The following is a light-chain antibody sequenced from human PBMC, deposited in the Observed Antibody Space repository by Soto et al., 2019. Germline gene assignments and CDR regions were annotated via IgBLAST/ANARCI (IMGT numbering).Light chain of an antibody. CDR2: DVS. CDR1: SSDVGGYNY. J-gene: IGLJ3*02. CDR3: RSYTATRTVV. Sequence: QSVLTQPASVAGSPGQSITIACTGTSSDVGGYNYVSWYQLHPGKAPRLVIYDVSIRPPAVSDRFSGSTSGNTASLTISGLQGEEGGDYYCRSYTATRTVVFGGGPKVTVL. V-gene: IGLV2-14*03.